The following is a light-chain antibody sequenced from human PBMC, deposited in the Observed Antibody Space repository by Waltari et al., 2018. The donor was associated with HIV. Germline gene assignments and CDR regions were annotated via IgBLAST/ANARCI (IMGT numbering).Light chain of an antibody. Sequence: QSALTQPASVSGSPGQSITISCTGTSSDVGNYNHVSWYQQHPGKAPKFIIYDVNKRPSGVSNRFSGSKSGNTASLTISGLQAEDEGLYYCCSYAGSIYVVFGGGTKVTVL. CDR3: CSYAGSIYVV. V-gene: IGLV2-23*02. CDR1: SSDVGNYNH. J-gene: IGLJ2*01. CDR2: DVN.